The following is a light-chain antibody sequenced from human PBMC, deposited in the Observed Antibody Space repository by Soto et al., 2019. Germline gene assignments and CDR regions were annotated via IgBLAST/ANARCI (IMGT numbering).Light chain of an antibody. J-gene: IGLJ1*01. CDR3: SSDAGGSYV. Sequence: QSALTQPASVSGSPGQSITISCTGTTSDVGAYNYVSWYQQYSGRAPKLMIYDVTNRPSGVSNRFSGSKSDNTASLTISGLQAEDEADYHCSSDAGGSYVFGTGTKVTVL. V-gene: IGLV2-14*01. CDR1: TSDVGAYNY. CDR2: DVT.